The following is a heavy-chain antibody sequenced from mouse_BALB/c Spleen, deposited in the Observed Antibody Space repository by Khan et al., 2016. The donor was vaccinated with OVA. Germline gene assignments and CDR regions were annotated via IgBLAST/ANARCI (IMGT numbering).Heavy chain of an antibody. CDR3: TRLAYYYDSEGFAY. CDR2: VSTGGGYT. CDR1: GFTFSTYG. Sequence: EVQRVESGGDLVKPGGSLKLSCAASGFTFSTYGMSWVRQTPDKRLEWVATVSTGGGYTYYPDSVKGRFTISRDNAKNTLYLQLSGLKSEDRAMFYCTRLAYYYDSEGFAYWGQGTLVTVSA. V-gene: IGHV5-6*01. D-gene: IGHD1-1*01. J-gene: IGHJ3*01.